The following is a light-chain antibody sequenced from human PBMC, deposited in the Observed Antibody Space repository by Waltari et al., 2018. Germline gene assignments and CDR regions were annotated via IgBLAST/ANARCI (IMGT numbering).Light chain of an antibody. Sequence: QPVLTPPSSHSASSGSSVRLTCTLSSGFSVRDFWLRWYQQKPVNPPRYLLYYHSASNKGQGSGVPSRFSGSNDASANAGILRISGLQPEDEADYYCGTWHSTPFGGGTKLTVL. J-gene: IGLJ2*01. CDR3: GTWHSTP. CDR1: SGFSVRDFW. V-gene: IGLV5-52*01. CDR2: YHSASNK.